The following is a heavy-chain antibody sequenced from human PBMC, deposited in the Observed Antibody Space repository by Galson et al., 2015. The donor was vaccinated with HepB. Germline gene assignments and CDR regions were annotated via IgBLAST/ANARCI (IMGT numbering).Heavy chain of an antibody. J-gene: IGHJ4*02. CDR3: AKGTTNMDY. V-gene: IGHV3-23*01. Sequence: SLRLSCAASGFTFSSLGMTWVRQAPGKGLECVSAIGVNPGNTDYADSVRVRFTISRDNSKNMLYLQMNNLRSEDTAVYYCAKGTTNMDYGGQGALVTVSS. D-gene: IGHD1-1*01. CDR2: IGVNPGNT. CDR1: GFTFSSLG.